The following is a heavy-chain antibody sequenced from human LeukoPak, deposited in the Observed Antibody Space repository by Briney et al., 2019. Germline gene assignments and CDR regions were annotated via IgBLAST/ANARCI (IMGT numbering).Heavy chain of an antibody. Sequence: GGSLRLSCAASGFTFSSYWMTWVRQAPGKGLVWVSRIKSDGITITYADSVKGRFTISRDNAKNTLYLQMNSLRAEDTAVYYCLRDLNWSLDQWGQGTLVTVSS. V-gene: IGHV3-74*01. J-gene: IGHJ4*02. CDR3: LRDLNWSLDQ. CDR2: IKSDGITI. CDR1: GFTFSSYW. D-gene: IGHD1-20*01.